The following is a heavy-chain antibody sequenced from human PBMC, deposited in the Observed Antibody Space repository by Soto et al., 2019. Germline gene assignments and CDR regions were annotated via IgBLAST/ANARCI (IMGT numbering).Heavy chain of an antibody. Sequence: SSETLSLTCAVSCDSVTSNVWWSWVRQPPGKGLEWIGEAYHNGLTDYNPSLKSRVTMSVDTSKNEFSLKLTSLTAADTAIYYCARDAAVPGESDRFDYWGQGTLVTVSS. CDR3: ARDAAVPGESDRFDY. D-gene: IGHD6-19*01. J-gene: IGHJ4*02. CDR2: AYHNGLT. V-gene: IGHV4-4*02. CDR1: CDSVTSNVW.